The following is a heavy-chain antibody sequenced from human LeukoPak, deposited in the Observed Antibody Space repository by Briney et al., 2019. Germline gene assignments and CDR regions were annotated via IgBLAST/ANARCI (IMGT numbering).Heavy chain of an antibody. J-gene: IGHJ5*02. CDR2: FDPEDGET. V-gene: IGHV1-24*01. CDR3: ARGTMVRGVIDWFDP. CDR1: GYTLTELS. D-gene: IGHD3-10*01. Sequence: ASVKVSCKVSGYTLTELSMHWVRQAPGKGLEWMGGFDPEDGETIYAQKFQGGVTMTEDTSTDTAYMELSSLRSEDTAVYYCARGTMVRGVIDWFDPWGQGTLVTVSS.